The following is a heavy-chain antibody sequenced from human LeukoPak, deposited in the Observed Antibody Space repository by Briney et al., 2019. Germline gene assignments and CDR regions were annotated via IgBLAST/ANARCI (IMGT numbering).Heavy chain of an antibody. V-gene: IGHV4-39*01. D-gene: IGHD3-3*01. CDR2: IYISGTT. J-gene: IGHJ4*02. CDR1: GGSISSGYYY. CDR3: ARHQGLAWSGYYMGY. Sequence: SETLSLTCTVSGGSISSGYYYWGWIRQPPGKGLEWIGSIYISGTTYYNPSLESRVTISVDTSKNQFSLKLSSVTAADTAMFYCARHQGLAWSGYYMGYWGQGILVTVSS.